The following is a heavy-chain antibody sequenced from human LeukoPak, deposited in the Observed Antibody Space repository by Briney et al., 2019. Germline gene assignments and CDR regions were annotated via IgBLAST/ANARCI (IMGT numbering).Heavy chain of an antibody. CDR1: GYTFSSYV. CDR3: ARDSMGQQLVLDAFDI. Sequence: ASVKVSCKASGYTFSSYVLSWVRQAPGQGLEWMGRISTKTGDSVYAQKLQGRVTMTTDTSTSTAYMELRSLRSDDTAVYYCARDSMGQQLVLDAFDIWGQGTMVTVSS. J-gene: IGHJ3*02. D-gene: IGHD6-13*01. CDR2: ISTKTGDS. V-gene: IGHV1-18*01.